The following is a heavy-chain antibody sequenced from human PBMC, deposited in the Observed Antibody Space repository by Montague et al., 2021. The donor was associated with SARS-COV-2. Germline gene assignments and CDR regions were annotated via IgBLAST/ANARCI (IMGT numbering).Heavy chain of an antibody. V-gene: IGHV4-4*02. D-gene: IGHD3-10*01. J-gene: IGHJ4*02. CDR3: ARGVRGDVMGNIFDQ. Sequence: SETLSLTRALSGGSISSSNWWSWVRQPPGKGLEWIGEIYHSGPTKYNPSLKSRVTISVDKPKNEFSLRLTSVTAADTAVYYCARGVRGDVMGNIFDQWGQGTLVTVSS. CDR2: IYHSGPT. CDR1: GGSISSSNW.